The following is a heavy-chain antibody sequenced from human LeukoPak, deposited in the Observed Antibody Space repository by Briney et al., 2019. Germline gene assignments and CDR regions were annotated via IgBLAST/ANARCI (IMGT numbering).Heavy chain of an antibody. CDR1: GYTFTGYY. V-gene: IGHV1-2*06. J-gene: IGHJ4*02. CDR3: AREDFDWLFIDY. Sequence: ASVKVSCKASGYTFTGYYMHRVRQAPGQGLEWMGRINPNSGGTNYAQKFQGRVTMTRDTSISTAYMELSRLRSDDTAVYYCAREDFDWLFIDYWGQGTLVTVSS. D-gene: IGHD3-9*01. CDR2: INPNSGGT.